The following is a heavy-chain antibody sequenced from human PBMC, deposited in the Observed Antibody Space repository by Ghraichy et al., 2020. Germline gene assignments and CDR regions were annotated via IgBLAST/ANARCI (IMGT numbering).Heavy chain of an antibody. CDR2: INHSGST. D-gene: IGHD3-16*01. CDR1: GGSFSGYY. J-gene: IGHJ6*02. Sequence: SQTLSLTCAVYGGSFSGYYWSWIRQPLGKGLEWIGEINHSGSTNYNPSLKSRVTISVDTSKNQFSLKLSSVTAADTAVYYCASESMGANYYYGMDVWGQGTTVTVSS. CDR3: ASESMGANYYYGMDV. V-gene: IGHV4-34*01.